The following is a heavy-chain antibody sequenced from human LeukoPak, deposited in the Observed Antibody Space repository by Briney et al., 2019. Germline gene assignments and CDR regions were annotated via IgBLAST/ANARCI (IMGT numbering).Heavy chain of an antibody. CDR2: SSAYNGNT. CDR1: GYTFTSYG. V-gene: IGHV1-18*01. Sequence: GASVKVSCKASGYTFTSYGISWVRQAPGQGLEWMGWSSAYNGNTNYAQKFQGRDTMTTDTSTSTAYMELRSLRSDDTAVYYCARVTLYYYYYMDVWGKGTTVTVS. CDR3: ARVTLYYYYYMDV. J-gene: IGHJ6*03.